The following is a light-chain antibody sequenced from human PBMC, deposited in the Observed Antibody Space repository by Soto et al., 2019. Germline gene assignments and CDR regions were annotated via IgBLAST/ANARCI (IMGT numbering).Light chain of an antibody. J-gene: IGKJ2*01. CDR3: QQYGSSPLYT. V-gene: IGKV3-20*01. CDR2: GAS. CDR1: QSVSSSY. Sequence: EIVVTQSPGTLSLSPGERATLSCRASQSVSSSYLAWYQQKPGQAPTLLIYGASTRATGIPDRFSGSGSGTDFTLTISRLEPEDFAVYYCQQYGSSPLYTFCQGTKLEIK.